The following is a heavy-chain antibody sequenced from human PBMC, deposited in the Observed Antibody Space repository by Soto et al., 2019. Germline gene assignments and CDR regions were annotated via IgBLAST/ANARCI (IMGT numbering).Heavy chain of an antibody. J-gene: IGHJ4*02. V-gene: IGHV2-5*02. CDR2: IFWDDDK. CDR1: GFSLSTSGVG. D-gene: IGHD5-18*01. Sequence: SGPTLVNPTQTLTLTCTFSGFSLSTSGVGVGWIRRPPGKALEWLGIIFWDDDKRYRPSLKSRVTITKDTSKNQLVLTMTNMDPVDTATYYCAQLPWKQLWPRGPFVNWGQGTTVTVCS. CDR3: AQLPWKQLWPRGPFVN.